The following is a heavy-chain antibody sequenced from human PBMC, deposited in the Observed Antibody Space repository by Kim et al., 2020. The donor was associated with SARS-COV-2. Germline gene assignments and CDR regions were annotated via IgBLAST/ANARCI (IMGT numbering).Heavy chain of an antibody. J-gene: IGHJ4*02. Sequence: SQTLSLTCVISGDSVSSDSAAWTWIRQSPSRGLEWLGRTFYRSKWQTDYALSVRGRISIHADTSQNQFSLRLDSVTPEDTAVYYCARSPLNRNVNGWYWVTLDYWGQGTLVTVSS. D-gene: IGHD6-19*01. CDR3: ARSPLNRNVNGWYWVTLDY. CDR1: GDSVSSDSAA. CDR2: TFYRSKWQT. V-gene: IGHV6-1*01.